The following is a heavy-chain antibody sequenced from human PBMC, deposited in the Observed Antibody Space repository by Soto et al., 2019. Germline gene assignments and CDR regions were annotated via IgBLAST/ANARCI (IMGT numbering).Heavy chain of an antibody. CDR2: ISGSGGST. D-gene: IGHD2-8*02. V-gene: IGHV3-23*01. CDR1: GFTFSSYA. CDR3: AKDRPYGGVRGAFDI. J-gene: IGHJ3*02. Sequence: GGSLRLSCAASGFTFSSYAISWVRQAPGKGLEWVSAISGSGGSTYYADSVKGRFTIFRDNSKNTLYLQMNSLRAEDTAVYYCAKDRPYGGVRGAFDIWGQGTMVTVSS.